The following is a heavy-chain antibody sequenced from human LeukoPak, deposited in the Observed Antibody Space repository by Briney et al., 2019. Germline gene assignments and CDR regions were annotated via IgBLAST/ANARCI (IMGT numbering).Heavy chain of an antibody. V-gene: IGHV3-66*01. J-gene: IGHJ4*02. D-gene: IGHD3-9*01. CDR3: ASTDTTDWYVDY. CDR2: IYSGGST. CDR1: GFTFSSYA. Sequence: GGSLRLSCAASGFTFSSYAMSWVRQAPGKGLEWVSVIYSGGSTYYADSVKGRFTISRDNSKNTLYLQMNSLRAEDTAVYYCASTDTTDWYVDYWGQGTLVTVSS.